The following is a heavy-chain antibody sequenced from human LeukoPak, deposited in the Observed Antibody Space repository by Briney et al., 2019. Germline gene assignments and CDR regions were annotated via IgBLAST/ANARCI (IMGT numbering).Heavy chain of an antibody. V-gene: IGHV3-9*01. D-gene: IGHD2-8*01. CDR3: AKHLRATNTYLFYGLDV. J-gene: IGHJ6*02. CDR2: INDNGDKT. CDR1: GFSFEDYG. Sequence: PGGSLSLSCEVSGFSFEDYGMHWVRQPPGKGLEGVSSINDNGDKTDYADSVKGRFTVSRDNAKKSLYLQMNSLRPEDTALYYCAKHLRATNTYLFYGLDVWGPGTTVTVSS.